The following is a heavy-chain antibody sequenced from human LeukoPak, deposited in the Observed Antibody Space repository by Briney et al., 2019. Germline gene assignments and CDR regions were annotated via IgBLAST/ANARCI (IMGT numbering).Heavy chain of an antibody. J-gene: IGHJ4*02. Sequence: PGGSLRLSCAASEFVFSVYYMSWIRQAPGKGLEWVSYISDSGSTIYYADSVKGRFTISRDNVKNSLYLQMNGLRAEDTAVYYCAREMEGDYGSGTFFDLWGQGNMVTVSS. CDR2: ISDSGSTI. CDR3: AREMEGDYGSGTFFDL. D-gene: IGHD3-10*01. CDR1: EFVFSVYY. V-gene: IGHV3-11*01.